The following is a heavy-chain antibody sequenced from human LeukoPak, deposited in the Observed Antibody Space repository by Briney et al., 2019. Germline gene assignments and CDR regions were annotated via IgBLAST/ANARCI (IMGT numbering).Heavy chain of an antibody. CDR1: GYTFTSYG. CDR3: AREATYSGYDRLDY. J-gene: IGHJ4*02. V-gene: IGHV1-18*04. Sequence: ASVKVSCKASGYTFTSYGISWVRQAPGQGLEGMGWIRAYNGNTNYAQKLQGRVTMTTDTSTSTAYMELRSLRSDDTAVYYCAREATYSGYDRLDYWGQGTLVTVSS. CDR2: IRAYNGNT. D-gene: IGHD5-12*01.